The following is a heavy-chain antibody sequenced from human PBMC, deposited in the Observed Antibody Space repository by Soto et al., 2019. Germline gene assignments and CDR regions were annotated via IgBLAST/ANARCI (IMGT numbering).Heavy chain of an antibody. CDR2: IYFSGST. CDR3: ARHGSY. J-gene: IGHJ4*02. Sequence: SETLSLTCTVSGVSISSSSYYWCWIRHTPGKGLEWIGTIYFSGSTYYNPSLKSRVTISVDRSKNQFSLNLTSVTAADTALYYCARHGSYWGPATLVTVSS. CDR1: GVSISSSSYY. V-gene: IGHV4-39*01.